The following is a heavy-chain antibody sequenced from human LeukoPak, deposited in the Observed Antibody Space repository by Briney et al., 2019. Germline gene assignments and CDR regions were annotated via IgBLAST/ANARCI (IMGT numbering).Heavy chain of an antibody. CDR2: ISSSSSYI. V-gene: IGHV3-21*04. CDR3: AKDLWWFGEFPNFFDI. Sequence: PGGSLSLSCAVSGLTFSSYSMNWVSHPPGKGLEWVSSISSSSSYIFYADSVKGRFTISRDNAKNTLYLQMNSLRAEDTAVYYCAKDLWWFGEFPNFFDIWGQGTMVTVSS. CDR1: GLTFSSYS. J-gene: IGHJ3*02. D-gene: IGHD3-10*01.